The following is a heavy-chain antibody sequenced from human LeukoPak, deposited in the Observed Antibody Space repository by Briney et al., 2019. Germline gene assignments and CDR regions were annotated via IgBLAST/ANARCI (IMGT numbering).Heavy chain of an antibody. V-gene: IGHV1-2*02. J-gene: IGHJ4*02. D-gene: IGHD3-3*01. CDR1: GYTFTGYY. Sequence: ASVKVSCKASGYTFTGYYMHWVRQASGQGLEWMGWINPNSGGTNYAQKFQGRVTMTRDTSISTAYMELSRLRSDDTAVYYCARDPTRGYDFWSGYYEGGDYWGQGTLVTVSS. CDR3: ARDPTRGYDFWSGYYEGGDY. CDR2: INPNSGGT.